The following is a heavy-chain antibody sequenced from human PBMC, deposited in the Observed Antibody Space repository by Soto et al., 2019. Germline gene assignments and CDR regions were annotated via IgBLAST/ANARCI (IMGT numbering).Heavy chain of an antibody. J-gene: IGHJ4*02. CDR2: ISYHGRDE. V-gene: IGHV3-30*18. D-gene: IGHD4-17*01. Sequence: QVQLVESGGGVVQPGRSLRLSCAASGFSLSNYGMHWVRQAPGKGLEWVAVISYHGRDEYYADSVKGRFTISRDTSKNTLYLQMNTLRPEDTAVYYCVKDHLMNTVTTAGYWGQGTLVTVSS. CDR1: GFSLSNYG. CDR3: VKDHLMNTVTTAGY.